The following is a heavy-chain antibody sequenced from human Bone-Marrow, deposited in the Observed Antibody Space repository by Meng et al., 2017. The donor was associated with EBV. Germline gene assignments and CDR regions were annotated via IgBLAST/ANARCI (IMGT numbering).Heavy chain of an antibody. Sequence: LPHQESRSGLVKASQTMPLTCAVSCGSISSCDYSWSWIRQPPEKGLEWIGNIYHSGSTFYNSSLNSRVTISVDTSKNQFSLKLTSVTAADTAVYYCARGNTFPEYYFGYWGQGTLVTVSS. CDR2: IYHSGST. CDR3: ARGNTFPEYYFGY. V-gene: IGHV4-30-2*01. J-gene: IGHJ4*02. CDR1: CGSISSCDYS. D-gene: IGHD2/OR15-2a*01.